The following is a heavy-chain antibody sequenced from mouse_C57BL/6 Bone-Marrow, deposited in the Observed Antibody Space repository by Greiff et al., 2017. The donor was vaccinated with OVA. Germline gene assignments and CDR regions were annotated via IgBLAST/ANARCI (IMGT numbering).Heavy chain of an antibody. Sequence: EVQLVESGGGLVKPGGSLKLSCAASGFTFSSYAMSWVRQTPEKRLEWVATISDGGSYTYYPDNVKGRFTISRDNAKNNLYLQMSHLKSEDTAMYYCARDLIYYDYPFAYWGQGTLVTVSA. CDR2: ISDGGSYT. CDR1: GFTFSSYA. J-gene: IGHJ3*01. V-gene: IGHV5-4*01. D-gene: IGHD2-4*01. CDR3: ARDLIYYDYPFAY.